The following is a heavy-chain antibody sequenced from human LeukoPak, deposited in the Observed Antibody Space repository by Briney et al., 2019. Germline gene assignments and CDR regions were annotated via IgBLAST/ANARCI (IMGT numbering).Heavy chain of an antibody. Sequence: ASVKVSCKASGYTFTNNYIHWVRQAPGHGLDWMGWINPNRGDTNYAQKFQGRVTMTRDTSISTAFMELTRLTSDDTAVYYCTRDLLGFATTPLSDWGQGTLVTVSS. CDR3: TRDLLGFATTPLSD. D-gene: IGHD4-17*01. V-gene: IGHV1-2*02. J-gene: IGHJ4*02. CDR1: GYTFTNNY. CDR2: INPNRGDT.